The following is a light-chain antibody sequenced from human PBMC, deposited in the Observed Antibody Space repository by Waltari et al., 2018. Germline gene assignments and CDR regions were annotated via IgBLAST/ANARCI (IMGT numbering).Light chain of an antibody. V-gene: IGKV1-5*03. CDR3: QQYRTYPWT. Sequence: DIQMTQSPSTLSASVGDSVTITCRASQSISGLLGWDRQEAGKAPKLLIYEASTLESGVPSRSSGSGSGTEFTLTISGVQPDDVATFYCQQYRTYPWTFGRGTKVEIK. CDR1: QSISGL. CDR2: EAS. J-gene: IGKJ1*01.